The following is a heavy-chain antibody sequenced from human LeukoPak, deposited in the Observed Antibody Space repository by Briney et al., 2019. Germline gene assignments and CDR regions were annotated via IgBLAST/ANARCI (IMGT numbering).Heavy chain of an antibody. CDR2: IIPILGIA. J-gene: IGHJ4*02. CDR3: ARDLQWLVGGDY. V-gene: IGHV1-69*04. D-gene: IGHD6-19*01. CDR1: GGTFSSYA. Sequence: ASVKVSCKASGGTFSSYAISWVRQAPGQGLEWMGRIIPILGIANYAQKFQGRVTITANKSTSTAYMELSSLRSEDTAVYYCARDLQWLVGGDYWGQGTLVTVSS.